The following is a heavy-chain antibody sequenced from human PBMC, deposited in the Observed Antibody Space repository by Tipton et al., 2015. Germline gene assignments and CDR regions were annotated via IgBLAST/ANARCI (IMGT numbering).Heavy chain of an antibody. CDR1: GFSFSGSS. CDR3: ARNLGDYLDK. Sequence: SLRLSCEASGFSFSGSSMHWVRQAPGKGLERVAVIWSDGSNKYYGDSVKGRFTISRDNSKNTLYLQLNSLRAEDTAVYYCARNLGDYLDKLGQGTLVTVSS. V-gene: IGHV3-33*08. J-gene: IGHJ4*02. D-gene: IGHD7-27*01. CDR2: IWSDGSNK.